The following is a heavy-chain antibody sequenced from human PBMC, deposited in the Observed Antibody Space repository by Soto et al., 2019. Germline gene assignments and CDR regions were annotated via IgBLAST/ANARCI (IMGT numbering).Heavy chain of an antibody. CDR2: IVVGSGNT. CDR1: GFTFTSSA. Sequence: ASVKVSCKASGFTFTSSAVQWMRQARGQRLEWIGWIVVGSGNTNYAQKFQERVTITRDMSTSTAYMELSSLRSEDTAVYYCAANNGDGAAEGYYYGMDVWGQGTTVTVSS. J-gene: IGHJ6*02. V-gene: IGHV1-58*01. CDR3: AANNGDGAAEGYYYGMDV. D-gene: IGHD2-8*01.